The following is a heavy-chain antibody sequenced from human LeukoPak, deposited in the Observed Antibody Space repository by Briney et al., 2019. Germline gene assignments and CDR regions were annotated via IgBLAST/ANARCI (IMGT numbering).Heavy chain of an antibody. V-gene: IGHV3-33*01. D-gene: IGHD1-14*01. CDR3: ARDLNREDFDY. Sequence: PGKSLRLSCAASGFSFSSYDMHWVRQAPGKGLEWVAIIWLDGSAEYYGDSMKGRFTVSRDNSKNTLYLQMDSLRVEDTAVYYCARDLNREDFDYWGQGTLVAVSS. CDR2: IWLDGSAE. CDR1: GFSFSSYD. J-gene: IGHJ4*02.